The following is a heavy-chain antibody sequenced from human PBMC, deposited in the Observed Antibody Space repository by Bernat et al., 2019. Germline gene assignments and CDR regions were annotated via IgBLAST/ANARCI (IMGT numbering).Heavy chain of an antibody. CDR1: GFTFSDYY. V-gene: IGHV3-11*05. CDR3: AGETAYVSSGYCYVTGFRRRSAFDI. D-gene: IGHD3-22*01. J-gene: IGHJ3*02. CDR2: ISSSSSNK. Sequence: QVQLVESGGGLVKPGGSLRLSCAASGFTFSDYYMSWIRQAPGKGLEWVSYISSSSSNKYYADSVKGRFTISRDNAKNSLYLQMNSLRAEDTAVYYCAGETAYVSSGYCYVTGFRRRSAFDIWGQGTMVTVSS.